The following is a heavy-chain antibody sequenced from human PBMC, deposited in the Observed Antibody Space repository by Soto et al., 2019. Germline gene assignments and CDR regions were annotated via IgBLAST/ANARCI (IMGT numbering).Heavy chain of an antibody. CDR2: ISAYNGNT. Sequence: ASVKVSCKASGYTFTSYGISWVRQAPGQGLEWMGWISAYNGNTNYAQKLQGRVTMTTDTSTSTAYMGLGSLRSDDTAVYYCARVMYYYDTGPFDYWGQGTLVTVSS. CDR1: GYTFTSYG. CDR3: ARVMYYYDTGPFDY. V-gene: IGHV1-18*01. D-gene: IGHD3-22*01. J-gene: IGHJ4*02.